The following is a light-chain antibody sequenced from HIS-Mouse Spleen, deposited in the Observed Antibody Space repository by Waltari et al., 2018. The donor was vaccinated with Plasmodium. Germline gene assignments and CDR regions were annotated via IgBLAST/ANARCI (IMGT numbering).Light chain of an antibody. CDR2: EDS. CDR3: YSTDSSGNHRV. V-gene: IGLV3-10*01. CDR1: ALPKQY. J-gene: IGLJ3*02. Sequence: SYELTQPPSVSVSPGQTARITCSGAALPKQYAHWYQQKSGQAPVLVSYEDSKRPSGIPERFSGSSSGTMATLTISGAQVEDEADYYCYSTDSSGNHRVFGGGTKLTVL.